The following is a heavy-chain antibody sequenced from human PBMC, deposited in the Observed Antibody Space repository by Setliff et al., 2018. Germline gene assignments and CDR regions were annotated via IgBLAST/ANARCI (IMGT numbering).Heavy chain of an antibody. Sequence: PGESLKISCKGPGYSFTSYWIAWVRQMPGKGLEWMGIIYPGDSDTRYSPSFQGQVTISADRSTRTAYLQWSSLKASDTAFYYCARSDYGDYFAWDSYGMDVWGQGTTVTVSS. CDR3: ARSDYGDYFAWDSYGMDV. J-gene: IGHJ6*02. CDR1: GYSFTSYW. CDR2: IYPGDSDT. D-gene: IGHD4-17*01. V-gene: IGHV5-51*01.